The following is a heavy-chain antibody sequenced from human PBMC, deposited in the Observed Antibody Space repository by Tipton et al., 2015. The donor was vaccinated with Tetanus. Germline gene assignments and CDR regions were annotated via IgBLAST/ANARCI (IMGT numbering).Heavy chain of an antibody. CDR1: GGSVRGGDYS. CDR3: ARATPSGSYFVRYYSMDV. J-gene: IGHJ6*02. CDR2: VSDSGST. V-gene: IGHV4-30-4*08. D-gene: IGHD3-22*01. Sequence: TLSLTCTVSGGSVRGGDYSWNWIRQPPGKGLEWIGYVSDSGSTYSNPSLRSRIIISVDTSKNQFSLILSSVTAADTAVYYCARATPSGSYFVRYYSMDVWGQGTTVVVSS.